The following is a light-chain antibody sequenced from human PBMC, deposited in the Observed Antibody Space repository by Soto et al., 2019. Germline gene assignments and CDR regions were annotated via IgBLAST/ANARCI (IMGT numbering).Light chain of an antibody. CDR2: AAS. V-gene: IGKV1-8*01. Sequence: AIRMTQSPSSLSASTGDRVTITCRASQGISSYLAWYQQKPGKAPKPLNYAASTFQSGVPSRFSGTGSGTDFTLTISCLQSEDFATYYCQHYNSYSEAFGQGTKV. CDR1: QGISSY. J-gene: IGKJ1*01. CDR3: QHYNSYSEA.